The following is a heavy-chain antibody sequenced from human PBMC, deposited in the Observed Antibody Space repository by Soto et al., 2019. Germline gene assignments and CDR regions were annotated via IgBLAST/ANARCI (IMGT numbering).Heavy chain of an antibody. V-gene: IGHV4-59*01. J-gene: IGHJ4*02. CDR3: ATTISCSGGSCSDY. D-gene: IGHD2-15*01. CDR2: IYYSGST. Sequence: PSLTCTVSGGSISSYYWSWIRQPPGKGLEWIGYIYYSGSTNYNPSLKSRVTISVDTSKNQFSLKLSSVTAADTAVYYCATTISCSGGSCSDYWGQGTLVTVSS. CDR1: GGSISSYY.